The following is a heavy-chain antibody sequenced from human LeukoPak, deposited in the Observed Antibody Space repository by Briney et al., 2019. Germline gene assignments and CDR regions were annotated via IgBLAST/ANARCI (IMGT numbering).Heavy chain of an antibody. CDR3: ATDQLPGLRLLDWSYPGDS. J-gene: IGHJ4*02. V-gene: IGHV3-43*01. Sequence: GGSLRLSCAASGFSFDDYTMLWVRQAPGESLEWVSLICWDGGSTYYGDSVKGRFTVSRDNSKTSLFLQMNSLKTEDTAVYYCATDQLPGLRLLDWSYPGDSWGQGTLVTVSP. CDR1: GFSFDDYT. D-gene: IGHD3-3*01. CDR2: ICWDGGST.